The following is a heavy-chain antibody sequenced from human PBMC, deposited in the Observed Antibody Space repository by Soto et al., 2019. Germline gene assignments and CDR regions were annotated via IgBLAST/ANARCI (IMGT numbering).Heavy chain of an antibody. CDR1: GLTPSSCW. V-gene: IGHV3-7*03. CDR2: IKQDGSEK. D-gene: IGHD2-2*01. J-gene: IGHJ5*02. CDR3: ARLGYCSSTSCYYGWFDP. Sequence: GRPLRLSCAASGLTPSSCWLTWDRQSRGKGLEWVANIKQDGSEKYYVDSVKGRFTISRDNAKNSLYLQMNSLRAEDTAVYYCARLGYCSSTSCYYGWFDPWGQGTLVTVSS.